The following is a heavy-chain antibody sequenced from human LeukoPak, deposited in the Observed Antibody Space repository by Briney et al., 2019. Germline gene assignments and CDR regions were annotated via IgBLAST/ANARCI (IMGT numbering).Heavy chain of an antibody. D-gene: IGHD3-10*01. CDR3: ARNDRNYYGSETYMFDY. J-gene: IGHJ4*02. Sequence: GGSLRLSCAASGFTLRSYWMQWVRQAPAKGVGWVSRINCGGSSTSYADAVKGRFTITRDNAKNTLYLQMNSLRAEDTAVYYCARNDRNYYGSETYMFDYWGQGTLVTVSS. CDR2: INCGGSST. V-gene: IGHV3-74*01. CDR1: GFTLRSYW.